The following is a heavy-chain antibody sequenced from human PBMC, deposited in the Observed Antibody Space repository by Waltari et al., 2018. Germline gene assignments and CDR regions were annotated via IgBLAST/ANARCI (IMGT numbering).Heavy chain of an antibody. Sequence: QVQLQESGPGLVKPSETLSLTCTVSGYSITSGYYWGCIRQPPGKWLEWSGSSYHSGNTFYNPTFKGQFTISVATSKNKFSMTVSSVTTTERSVYSSAKAPMSGAAAGTFDFWGLGSLVTVSP. CDR3: AKAPMSGAAAGTFDF. CDR1: GYSITSGYY. V-gene: IGHV4-38-2*02. J-gene: IGHJ4*02. D-gene: IGHD6-13*01. CDR2: SYHSGNT.